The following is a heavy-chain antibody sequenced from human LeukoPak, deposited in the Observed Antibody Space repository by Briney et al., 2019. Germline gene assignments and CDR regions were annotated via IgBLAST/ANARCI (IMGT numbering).Heavy chain of an antibody. CDR2: IKQDGSEK. V-gene: IGHV3-7*01. CDR1: GFTFSNYW. CDR3: VGPTPFQR. J-gene: IGHJ1*01. Sequence: GGSLRLSYAASGFTFSNYWMNWVRQAPGKGLEWVANIKQDGSEKYYVDSVKGRFTISRDNAKNSLYLQMNSLRTEDTAVYYCVGPTPFQRWGQGTLVTVSS.